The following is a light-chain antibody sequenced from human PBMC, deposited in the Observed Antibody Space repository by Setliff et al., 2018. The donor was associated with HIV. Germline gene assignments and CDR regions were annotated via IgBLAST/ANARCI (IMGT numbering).Light chain of an antibody. CDR1: RSDIGTYDL. V-gene: IGLV2-23*02. CDR2: EVN. Sequence: QSVLTQPASVSGSPGQSSTIPCTGTRSDIGTYDLVSWYRQYPGKAPKLIIYEVNRRPAGVSDRLSGSKSGNTASLTISGLRAEDEATYYCCSYTSSTTYVFGTGTKVTV. J-gene: IGLJ1*01. CDR3: CSYTSSTTYV.